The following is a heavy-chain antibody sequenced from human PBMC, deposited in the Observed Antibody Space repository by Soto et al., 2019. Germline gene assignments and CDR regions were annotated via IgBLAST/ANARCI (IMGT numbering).Heavy chain of an antibody. Sequence: QVQLVQSGAEVKKPGSSVKVSCKASGGTFSSYAISWVRQAPGQGLEWMGGIIPIFGTANYAQKFQGRVTIPADESTSTAYMELSSLRSEDTAVYYWASLRYSGSSPYFDYWGQGTLVTVSS. CDR1: GGTFSSYA. CDR3: ASLRYSGSSPYFDY. CDR2: IIPIFGTA. J-gene: IGHJ4*02. V-gene: IGHV1-69*12. D-gene: IGHD1-26*01.